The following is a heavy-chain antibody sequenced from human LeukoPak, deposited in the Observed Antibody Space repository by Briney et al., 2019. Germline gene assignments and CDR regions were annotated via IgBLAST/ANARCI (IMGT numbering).Heavy chain of an antibody. V-gene: IGHV3-7*01. D-gene: IGHD5-24*01. CDR2: IKQDGSEK. CDR1: GFRFSNSW. Sequence: GGSLRLSCAASGFRFSNSWMTWVRQAPGKGLEWVANIKQDGSEKYYVDSVMGRFTISRDNAQNSVYLQMNSLRAEDTAVYYCASGYNYGFDYWGQGALVTVSS. J-gene: IGHJ4*02. CDR3: ASGYNYGFDY.